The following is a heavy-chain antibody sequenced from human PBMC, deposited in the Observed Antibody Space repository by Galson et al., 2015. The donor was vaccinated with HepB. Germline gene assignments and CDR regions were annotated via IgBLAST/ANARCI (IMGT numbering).Heavy chain of an antibody. CDR3: ARRDVAFSFYI. J-gene: IGHJ3*02. CDR1: GGSISSPVYY. Sequence: ETLSLTCTVSGGSISSPVYYWGWIRQTPGMGLEWIGSLFDSAKTYYSPSLESRVSISVDTSKNQFSLNLTSVTAADTAVYYCARRDVAFSFYILGQGTGVTVSA. D-gene: IGHD2-21*01. V-gene: IGHV4-39*01. CDR2: LFDSAKT.